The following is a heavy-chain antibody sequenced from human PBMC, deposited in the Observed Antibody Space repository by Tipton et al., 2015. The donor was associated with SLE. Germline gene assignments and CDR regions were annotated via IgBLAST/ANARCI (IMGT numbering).Heavy chain of an antibody. CDR2: IYYSGST. D-gene: IGHD4-17*01. J-gene: IGHJ2*01. CDR3: ARDGDGDYLVGFDL. V-gene: IGHV4-30-4*01. Sequence: LRLSCTVSGGSIRSGDYYWSWIRQPPGKGPEWIGYIYYSGSTYYNPSLKSRVTISVDTSKNQFSLKLSSVTAADTAVYYCARDGDGDYLVGFDLWGRGTLVTVTS. CDR1: GGSIRSGDYY.